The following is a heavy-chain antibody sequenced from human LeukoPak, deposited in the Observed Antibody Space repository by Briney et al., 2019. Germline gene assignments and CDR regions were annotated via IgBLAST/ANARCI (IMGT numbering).Heavy chain of an antibody. D-gene: IGHD3-10*01. CDR3: ARESNTKGRGVISY. J-gene: IGHJ4*02. CDR2: IFPILGIT. V-gene: IGHV1-69*04. CDR1: GGTFSGYA. Sequence: SVKVSCKASGGTFSGYAISWVRQAPGQGLEWMGRIFPILGITNYAQKIQGRVTITADKSTSTAYIELSSLSSEDTAVYYCARESNTKGRGVISYWGQGTRVTVSS.